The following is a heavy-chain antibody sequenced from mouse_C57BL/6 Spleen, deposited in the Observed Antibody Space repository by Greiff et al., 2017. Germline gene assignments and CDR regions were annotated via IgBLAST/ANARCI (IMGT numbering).Heavy chain of an antibody. Sequence: EVKLMESGGGLVKPGGSLKLSCAASGFTFSDYGMHWVRQAPEKGLEWVAYISSGSSTIYYADTVKGRFTISRDNAKNTLFLQMTSLRSEDTAMYYCATLYDGFPTWFAYWGQWTLVTVSA. CDR3: ATLYDGFPTWFAY. V-gene: IGHV5-17*01. CDR1: GFTFSDYG. D-gene: IGHD2-3*01. J-gene: IGHJ3*01. CDR2: ISSGSSTI.